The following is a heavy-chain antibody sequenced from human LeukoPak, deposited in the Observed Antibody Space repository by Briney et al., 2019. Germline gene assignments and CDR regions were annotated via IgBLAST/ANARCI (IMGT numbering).Heavy chain of an antibody. D-gene: IGHD4-11*01. CDR3: ARARTLYSNYDY. CDR1: GFTISSYY. CDR2: IYSGGST. Sequence: GGSLRLSCAASGFTISSYYMNWVRQAPGKGLEWVSVIYSGGSTEYADSVKGRFTISRDNSKNTVFLQMNSLRAEDTAVYYCARARTLYSNYDYWGQGILVTVSS. J-gene: IGHJ4*02. V-gene: IGHV3-53*01.